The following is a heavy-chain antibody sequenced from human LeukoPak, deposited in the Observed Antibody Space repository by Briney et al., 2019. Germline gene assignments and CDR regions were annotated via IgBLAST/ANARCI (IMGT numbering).Heavy chain of an antibody. J-gene: IGHJ4*02. CDR1: GFKLIGYS. CDR2: INSSSGTI. Sequence: PGGSLRLSCAASGFKLIGYSMNWVRQAPGKGLEWVSYINSSSGTIIYADSVKGRFTISRDNAKNSLYLQMNSLRAEDTAVCYCAKEGDNTGYRYFDDWGQGTLVTVSS. V-gene: IGHV3-48*04. D-gene: IGHD3-22*01. CDR3: AKEGDNTGYRYFDD.